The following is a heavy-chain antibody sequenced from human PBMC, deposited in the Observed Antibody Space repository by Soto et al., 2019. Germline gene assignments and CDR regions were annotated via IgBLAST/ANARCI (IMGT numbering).Heavy chain of an antibody. D-gene: IGHD3-9*01. V-gene: IGHV3-7*03. J-gene: IGHJ4*02. CDR1: GFTFSSYW. CDR3: AREGITIFATLFDY. Sequence: GSLLLACAASGFTFSSYWMSWVRQAPGKGLEWVANIKQDGSEKYYVDSVKGRFTISRDNAKNSLYLQMDSLRAEDTAVYYCAREGITIFATLFDYWGQGTLVTVYS. CDR2: IKQDGSEK.